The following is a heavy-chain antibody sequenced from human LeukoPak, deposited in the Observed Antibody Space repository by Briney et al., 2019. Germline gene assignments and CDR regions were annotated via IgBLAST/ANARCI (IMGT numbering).Heavy chain of an antibody. J-gene: IGHJ4*02. CDR1: GYTFTSYA. V-gene: IGHV7-4-1*02. Sequence: ASVKVSCKASGYTFTSYAMNWVRQAPGQGLEWMGWINTNTGDPTYAQGFTGRFVFSLDTSVSTAYLQINTLQAEDTAVYYCALTSSWNDDGGVYFDYWGQGTLVTVSP. CDR2: INTNTGDP. D-gene: IGHD1-1*01. CDR3: ALTSSWNDDGGVYFDY.